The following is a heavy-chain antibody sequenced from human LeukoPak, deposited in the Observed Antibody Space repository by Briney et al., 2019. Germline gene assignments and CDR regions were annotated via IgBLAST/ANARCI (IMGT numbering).Heavy chain of an antibody. CDR1: GGPISSSSYY. J-gene: IGHJ4*02. CDR3: AKTPASYSSPYYFDY. Sequence: SETLSLTCTVSGGPISSSSYYWGWIRQPPGKGLEWIGSIYYSGSTYYNPSLKSRVTISVDTSKNQFSLKLSSVTAADTAVYYCAKTPASYSSPYYFDYWGQGTLVTVSS. CDR2: IYYSGST. V-gene: IGHV4-39*07. D-gene: IGHD4-11*01.